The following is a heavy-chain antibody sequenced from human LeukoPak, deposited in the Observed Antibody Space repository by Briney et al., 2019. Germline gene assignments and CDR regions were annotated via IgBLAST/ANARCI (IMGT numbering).Heavy chain of an antibody. D-gene: IGHD3-16*02. CDR2: IRYDGSNK. V-gene: IGHV3-30*02. Sequence: GGSLRLSCAASGFTFSSYGMHWVRQAPGKGLEWVAFIRYDGSNKYYADSVKGRFTISRDNSKNTLYLQMNSLKTEDTAVYYCVGYRYYFDYWGQGTLVTVSS. CDR1: GFTFSSYG. J-gene: IGHJ4*02. CDR3: VGYRYYFDY.